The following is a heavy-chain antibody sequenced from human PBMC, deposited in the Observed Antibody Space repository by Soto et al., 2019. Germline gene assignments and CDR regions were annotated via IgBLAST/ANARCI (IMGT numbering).Heavy chain of an antibody. D-gene: IGHD3-22*01. J-gene: IGHJ5*02. CDR1: GGTFSSYA. Sequence: QVQLVQSGAEVKKPGSSVKVSCKASGGTFSSYAISWVRQAPGQGLEWMGGIIPIFGTANYAQKFQGRVXIXAXXSTSTAYMELSSLRSEDTAVYYCARDDLTTRWFDPWGQGTLVTVSS. CDR3: ARDDLTTRWFDP. CDR2: IIPIFGTA. V-gene: IGHV1-69*12.